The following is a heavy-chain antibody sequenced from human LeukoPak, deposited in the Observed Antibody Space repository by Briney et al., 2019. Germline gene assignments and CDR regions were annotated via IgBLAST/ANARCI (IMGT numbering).Heavy chain of an antibody. V-gene: IGHV3-49*03. D-gene: IGHD3-22*01. Sequence: GGSLRLSCTASGFTFGDYAMSWFRQAPGKGLEWVGFIRSKAYGGTTEYAAPVKGRFTISRDDSKSIAYLQMNSLKTEDTAVYYCTTRRYYYDSSGYSSDYWGQGTLVTVSS. CDR3: TTRRYYYDSSGYSSDY. CDR1: GFTFGDYA. CDR2: IRSKAYGGTT. J-gene: IGHJ4*02.